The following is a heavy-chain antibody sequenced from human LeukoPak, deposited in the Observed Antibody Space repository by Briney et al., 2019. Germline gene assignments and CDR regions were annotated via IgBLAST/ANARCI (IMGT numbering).Heavy chain of an antibody. D-gene: IGHD2-21*01. Sequence: GGSLRLSXAASGFTLSGYWMHWVRQAPGEGLVWDSRMNSDGTITTYADSVRGRFTISRDNAKNTLYLQMSSLRAEDTAVYYCARYVVASACFDSWGQGTPVTVSS. CDR1: GFTLSGYW. J-gene: IGHJ4*02. V-gene: IGHV3-74*01. CDR2: MNSDGTIT. CDR3: ARYVVASACFDS.